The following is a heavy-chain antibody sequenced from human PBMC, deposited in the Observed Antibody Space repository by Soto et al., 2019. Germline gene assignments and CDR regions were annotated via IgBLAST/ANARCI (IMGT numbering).Heavy chain of an antibody. V-gene: IGHV4-39*01. CDR2: IYYSGST. J-gene: IGHJ6*02. Sequence: PSETLSLTCTISGSSISSSSYYWGWIRQPPGKGLEWIGSIYYSGSTSYNPSLKSRVTISVDTSKNQFSLKLSSVTAADTAVYYCASRAAGNYYYYYGMDVWGQGTTVTVSS. CDR1: GSSISSSSYY. CDR3: ASRAAGNYYYYYGMDV.